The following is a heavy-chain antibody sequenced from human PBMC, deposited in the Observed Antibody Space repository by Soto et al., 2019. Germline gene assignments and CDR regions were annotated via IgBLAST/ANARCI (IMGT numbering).Heavy chain of an antibody. Sequence: ASVKVSCKASGYTFTSYAMHWVRQAPGQRLEWMGWINAGNGNTKYSQKIQGRVTITRDTSASTAYMELSSLRSEDTAVYYCARDLGIAVAGPDYWGQGTLVTVSS. CDR1: GYTFTSYA. D-gene: IGHD6-19*01. J-gene: IGHJ4*02. V-gene: IGHV1-3*01. CDR3: ARDLGIAVAGPDY. CDR2: INAGNGNT.